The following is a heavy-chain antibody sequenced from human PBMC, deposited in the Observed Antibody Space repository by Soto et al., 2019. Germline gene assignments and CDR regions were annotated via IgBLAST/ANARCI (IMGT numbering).Heavy chain of an antibody. CDR1: GFTFSSYA. V-gene: IGHV3-30-3*01. CDR3: ATSYDGDYAEDTDY. Sequence: QVQLLESGGGVVQPGRSLRLSCAASGFTFSSYAMHWVRQAPGKGLEWVAVISYDGSNKYYADSVKGRFTISRDNSKNTLYLQMNSLSAEDTAVYYCATSYDGDYAEDTDYWGQGTLVTGSS. CDR2: ISYDGSNK. D-gene: IGHD4-17*01. J-gene: IGHJ4*02.